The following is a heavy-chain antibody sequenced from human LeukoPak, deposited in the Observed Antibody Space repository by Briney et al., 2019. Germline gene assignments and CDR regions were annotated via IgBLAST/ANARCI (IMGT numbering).Heavy chain of an antibody. CDR2: IRSKAYGGTT. J-gene: IGHJ6*03. CDR3: TRGPDILTGYSAPYYMDV. CDR1: GFTFGDYA. V-gene: IGHV3-49*04. D-gene: IGHD3-9*01. Sequence: GGSLRLSCTASGFTFGDYAMSWVRQAPGKGLEWVGFIRSKAYGGTTEYAASVKGRFTISRDDSKSIAYLQMNSLKTEDTAVYYCTRGPDILTGYSAPYYMDVWGKGTTVTVSS.